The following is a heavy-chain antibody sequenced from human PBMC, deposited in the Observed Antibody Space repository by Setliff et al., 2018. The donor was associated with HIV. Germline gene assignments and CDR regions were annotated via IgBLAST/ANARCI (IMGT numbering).Heavy chain of an antibody. Sequence: PSETLSLTCAVSGYSISSGYYWGWIRQPPGKGLEWIGSIFHSTATNYNPPLKSRVTISIDTSKNQFSLKLPSVTAADTAVYYCARRGSYGYDYFYYWGPGILVTVSS. V-gene: IGHV4-38-2*01. CDR2: IFHSTAT. CDR1: GYSISSGYY. J-gene: IGHJ4*02. CDR3: ARRGSYGYDYFYY. D-gene: IGHD5-12*01.